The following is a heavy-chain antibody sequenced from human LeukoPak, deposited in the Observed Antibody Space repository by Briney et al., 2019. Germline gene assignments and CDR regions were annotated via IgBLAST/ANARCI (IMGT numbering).Heavy chain of an antibody. D-gene: IGHD3-22*01. Sequence: PGESLKISCEGSGYTFNTHWIGWVRQMPGKGLEWMGIIYPTDSDTKYSPAFQGQVTISADRSITTAHLQWSSLKASDTAMYYCARRGYYDTTAFDLWGQGTMVTVSP. J-gene: IGHJ3*01. CDR3: ARRGYYDTTAFDL. CDR1: GYTFNTHW. CDR2: IYPTDSDT. V-gene: IGHV5-51*01.